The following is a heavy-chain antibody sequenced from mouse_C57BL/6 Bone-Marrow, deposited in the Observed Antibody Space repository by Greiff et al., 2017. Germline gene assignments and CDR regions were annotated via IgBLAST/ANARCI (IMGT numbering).Heavy chain of an antibody. CDR1: GYTFTSYW. CDR2: IDPSDSYT. CDR3: ARSVDSSGYYFDY. V-gene: IGHV1-50*01. Sequence: VQLQQPGAELVKPGASVKLSCKASGYTFTSYWMQWVKQRPGQGLEWIGEIDPSDSYTNYNQKFKGKATLTVDTSSSTAYMQLSSLTSEDSAVYYCARSVDSSGYYFDYWGQGTTRTVSS. D-gene: IGHD3-2*02. J-gene: IGHJ2*01.